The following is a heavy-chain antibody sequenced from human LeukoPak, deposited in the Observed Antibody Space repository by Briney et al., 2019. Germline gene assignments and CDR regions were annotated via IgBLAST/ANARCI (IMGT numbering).Heavy chain of an antibody. D-gene: IGHD4-17*01. V-gene: IGHV3-53*01. CDR2: IYSGGST. CDR1: GFTFSSNY. CDR3: ARLYGDYVNWFDP. J-gene: IGHJ5*02. Sequence: PGGSLRLSCAASGFTFSSNYMSWVRQAPGKGLEWVSLIYSGGSTYYADSVKGRFTISRDNSKNTLYLQVNSLRAEDTAVYYCARLYGDYVNWFDPWGQGTLVTVSS.